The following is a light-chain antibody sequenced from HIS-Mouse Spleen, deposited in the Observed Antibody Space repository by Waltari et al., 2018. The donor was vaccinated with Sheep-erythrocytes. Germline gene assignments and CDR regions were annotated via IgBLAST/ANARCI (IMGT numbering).Light chain of an antibody. CDR3: QQYNSYSPYT. J-gene: IGKJ2*01. V-gene: IGKV1-5*03. CDR2: KAS. Sequence: DIQMNQSPSTLSASVGDRVTITCRASQSISSWLAWDQQKPGKAPKLLIYKASSLESGVPSRFIGSGSGTEFTLTISSLQPDDFATYYCQQYNSYSPYTFGQGTKLEIK. CDR1: QSISSW.